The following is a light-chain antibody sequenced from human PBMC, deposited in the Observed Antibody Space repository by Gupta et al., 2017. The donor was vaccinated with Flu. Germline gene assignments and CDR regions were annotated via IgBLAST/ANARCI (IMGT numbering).Light chain of an antibody. J-gene: IGKJ1*01. CDR3: QQYASSSWT. V-gene: IGKV3-20*01. Sequence: EIVLTQSPDTLSLSPGERATLSCRASKSVRSDYLAWYQQKPGQAPRLLMYGAYYRATGIPDRFSGSGSGTGFTLTISRLEPEDSAVYFCQQYASSSWTFGQGTKVEFK. CDR1: KSVRSDY. CDR2: GAY.